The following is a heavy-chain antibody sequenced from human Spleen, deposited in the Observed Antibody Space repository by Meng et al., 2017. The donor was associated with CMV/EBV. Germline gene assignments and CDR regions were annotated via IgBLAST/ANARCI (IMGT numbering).Heavy chain of an antibody. J-gene: IGHJ4*02. CDR3: AITDSCDYWGNY. V-gene: IGHV1-18*01. CDR1: GYTFTSYG. CDR2: ISAYNGNT. Sequence: ASVKVSCKASGYTFTSYGISWVRQAPGQGLEWMGWISAYNGNTNYAQKLQGRVTMTTDTSTSTAYMELRSLRSDDTAVYYCAITDSCDYWGNYWGQGTLVTVSS. D-gene: IGHD3-22*01.